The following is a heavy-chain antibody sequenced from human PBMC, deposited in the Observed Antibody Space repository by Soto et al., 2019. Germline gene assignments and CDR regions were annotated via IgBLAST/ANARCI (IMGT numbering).Heavy chain of an antibody. Sequence: QITLKESGPTLVKPTQTLTLTCSFSGFSLSTSGVGVVWIRQPPGKALEWLALIYWDDDKGYSPSLKSRLTITKDTSKNQVVLTMTNMDPVDTATYYCAHSITGYYYYYMVVWGTGTTVTVSS. V-gene: IGHV2-5*02. CDR2: IYWDDDK. D-gene: IGHD3-3*01. CDR1: GFSLSTSGVG. J-gene: IGHJ6*03. CDR3: AHSITGYYYYYMVV.